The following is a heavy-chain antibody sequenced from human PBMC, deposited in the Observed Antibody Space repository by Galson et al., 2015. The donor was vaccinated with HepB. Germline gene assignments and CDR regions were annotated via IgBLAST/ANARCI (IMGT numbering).Heavy chain of an antibody. Sequence: PALVKPTQPLTLTCTFSGLSHSPSGVGVGWIHHPPGRALEWLALIYWGDDKRHRPPLKSRLTVTKDTSKNQVVLTMTNMDPVDTATYFCAHHRGGGYNYWGQGTLVTVSS. CDR1: GLSHSPSGVG. CDR3: AHHRGGGYNY. V-gene: IGHV2-5*02. D-gene: IGHD3-22*01. CDR2: IYWGDDK. J-gene: IGHJ4*02.